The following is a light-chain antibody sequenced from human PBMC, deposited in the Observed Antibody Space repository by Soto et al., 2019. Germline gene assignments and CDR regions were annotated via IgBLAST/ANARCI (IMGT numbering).Light chain of an antibody. Sequence: QSVLTQPASVSGSPGQSITISCTGTSSDVGAYKYVSWYQQHPGKVPKLIIYGVSNRPSGVSNRFSGSKSGNTASLTVSGLQAEDEADYYCSSYAGSSIHVVFGGGTKVTVL. CDR2: GVS. J-gene: IGLJ2*01. CDR3: SSYAGSSIHVV. V-gene: IGLV2-14*03. CDR1: SSDVGAYKY.